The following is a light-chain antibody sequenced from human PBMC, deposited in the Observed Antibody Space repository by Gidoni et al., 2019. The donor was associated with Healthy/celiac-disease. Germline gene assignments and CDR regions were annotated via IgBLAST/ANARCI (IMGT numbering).Light chain of an antibody. J-gene: IGKJ4*01. CDR3: QQSESTPLT. CDR2: ASF. CDR1: QSINGY. V-gene: IGKV1-39*01. Sequence: DIQMTHSPSSLSGSVGDTVTITCRASQSINGYVNWYQQKPGKAPKLLIFASFTLQSGVPSRFSGSGAGTDFTLTINNLQPEDFATYYCQQSESTPLTFGGGTNVEIK.